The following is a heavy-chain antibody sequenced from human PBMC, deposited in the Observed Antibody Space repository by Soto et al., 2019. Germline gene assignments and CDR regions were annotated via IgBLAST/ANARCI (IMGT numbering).Heavy chain of an antibody. Sequence: QLQLQESGPGLVKPSETLSLTCTVSGGSISSSSYYWGWIRQPPGKGLEWIGSIYYSGSTYYNPSLKSRVTISVDTSKNQFSLKLSSVTAADTAAYYCARLRPRYYFDYWGQGTLVTVSS. CDR3: ARLRPRYYFDY. CDR2: IYYSGST. V-gene: IGHV4-39*01. CDR1: GGSISSSSYY. J-gene: IGHJ4*02.